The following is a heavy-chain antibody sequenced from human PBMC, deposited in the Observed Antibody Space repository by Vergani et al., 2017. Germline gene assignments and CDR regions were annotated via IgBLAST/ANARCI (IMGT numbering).Heavy chain of an antibody. Sequence: EVQLLDSGGDLVQPGGSLRLSCTASGFIFSTYAMSWVRQAPGKGLEWVSTLSASDRRTHYADSVKGRFTISRDISKNTLFLHMNSLRPEDTAVYYCAKVGRSEVAGTFGAFDIWGQGTMVTVSS. CDR3: AKVGRSEVAGTFGAFDI. J-gene: IGHJ3*02. V-gene: IGHV3-23*01. D-gene: IGHD6-19*01. CDR2: LSASDRRT. CDR1: GFIFSTYA.